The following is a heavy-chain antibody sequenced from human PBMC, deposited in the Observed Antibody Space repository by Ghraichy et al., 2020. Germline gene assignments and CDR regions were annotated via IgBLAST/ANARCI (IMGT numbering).Heavy chain of an antibody. CDR2: FDPEDGET. Sequence: AAVKVSCKVSGYTLTELSMHWVRQAPGKGLEWMGGFDPEDGETIYAQKFQGRVTMTEDTSTDTAYMELSSLRSEDTAVYYCATGGGVLRFLEWSGSDAFDIWPQGPVGTVT. D-gene: IGHD3-3*01. CDR1: GYTLTELS. CDR3: ATGGGVLRFLEWSGSDAFDI. J-gene: IGHJ3*02. V-gene: IGHV1-24*01.